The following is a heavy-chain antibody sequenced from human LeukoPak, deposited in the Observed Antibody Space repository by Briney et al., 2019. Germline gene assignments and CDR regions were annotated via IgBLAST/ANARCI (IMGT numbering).Heavy chain of an antibody. CDR2: IRYDGSNK. CDR3: AKDAGYRLYPSSPVD. CDR1: GFTFSSYG. V-gene: IGHV3-30*02. D-gene: IGHD6-13*01. J-gene: IGHJ4*02. Sequence: PGGSLRLSCAASGFTFSSYGMHWVRQAPGKGLEWVAFIRYDGSNKYYADSVKGRFTISRDNSKNTLYLQMNSLRAEDTAVYYCAKDAGYRLYPSSPVDWGQGTLVTVSS.